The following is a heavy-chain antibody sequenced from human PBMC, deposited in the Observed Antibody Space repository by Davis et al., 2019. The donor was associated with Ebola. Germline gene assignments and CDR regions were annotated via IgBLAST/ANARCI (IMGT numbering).Heavy chain of an antibody. J-gene: IGHJ4*02. CDR2: ISSSSSTI. V-gene: IGHV3-48*02. Sequence: GESLKISCAASGFTFSSYSMNWVRQAPGKGLEWVSYISSSSSTIYYADSVKGRFTISRDNAKNSLYLQMNSLRDEDTAVYYCAGGVGDYFDYWGQGTLVTVSS. CDR1: GFTFSSYS. D-gene: IGHD1-26*01. CDR3: AGGVGDYFDY.